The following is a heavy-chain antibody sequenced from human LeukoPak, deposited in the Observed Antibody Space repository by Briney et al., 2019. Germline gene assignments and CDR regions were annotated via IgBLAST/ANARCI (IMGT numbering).Heavy chain of an antibody. V-gene: IGHV4-39*01. D-gene: IGHD4-23*01. CDR2: IYYSGST. CDR1: GGTLSSSNIY. CDR3: AIDYGGGNY. Sequence: SETLSLTCTVSGGTLSSSNIYWAWIPQPPGKGLEWIGSIYYSGSTYYNPSLKSRVTISVDTSKNQFSLKLTSVTAADTAVYYCAIDYGGGNYWGQGTLVTVSS. J-gene: IGHJ4*02.